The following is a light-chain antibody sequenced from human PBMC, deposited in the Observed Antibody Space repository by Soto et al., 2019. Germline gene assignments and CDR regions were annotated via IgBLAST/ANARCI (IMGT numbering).Light chain of an antibody. Sequence: EIVMTQSPATLSVSPGERATLSCRASQSVNSNLAWYQQKPGQAPRLLIYGASTRATGIPARFSGSGSGTDFTLTIDRLEPEDFAVYYCQDYGSSPFTFGPGTKVDIK. V-gene: IGKV3-15*01. CDR1: QSVNSN. J-gene: IGKJ3*01. CDR3: QDYGSSPFT. CDR2: GAS.